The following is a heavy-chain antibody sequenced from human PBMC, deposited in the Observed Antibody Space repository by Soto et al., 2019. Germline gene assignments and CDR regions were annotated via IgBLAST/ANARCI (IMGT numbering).Heavy chain of an antibody. CDR3: ARAVGYSYDQGSDAFDI. V-gene: IGHV1-69*02. Sequence: QVQLVQSGAEVKKPGSSVKVSCKASGGTFSSYTISWVRQAPGQGLEWMGRIIPILGIANYAQKFQGRVTITADKSTSTAYMELSSLRSEDAAVYYCARAVGYSYDQGSDAFDIWGQGRMVTVSS. CDR1: GGTFSSYT. CDR2: IIPILGIA. J-gene: IGHJ3*02. D-gene: IGHD5-18*01.